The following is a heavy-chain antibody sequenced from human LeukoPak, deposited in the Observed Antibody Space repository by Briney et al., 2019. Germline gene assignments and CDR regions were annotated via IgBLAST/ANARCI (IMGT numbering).Heavy chain of an antibody. Sequence: ASVKVSCKASGGTFSSYAISWLRQAPGQGLEWMGWINPNSGGTKYAQKFQGRVTMTRDTSISTVYMELSRLRSDDTAVYYCARDTGAARVPRQMDVWGKGTTITVSS. V-gene: IGHV1-2*02. CDR1: GGTFSSYA. CDR2: INPNSGGT. CDR3: ARDTGAARVPRQMDV. J-gene: IGHJ6*04. D-gene: IGHD6-6*01.